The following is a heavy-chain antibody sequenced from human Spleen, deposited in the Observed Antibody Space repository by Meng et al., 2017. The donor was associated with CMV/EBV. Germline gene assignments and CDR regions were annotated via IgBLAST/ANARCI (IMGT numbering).Heavy chain of an antibody. CDR3: ARHVRYYDSSGYLS. CDR2: IYHSGST. CDR1: GGSISSSNL. V-gene: IGHV4-4*02. Sequence: AVSGGSISSSNLWTWVRQVPGKGLEWIGEIYHSGSTYYNPSLKSRVTISVDTSKNQFSLKLSSVTAADTAVYYCARHVRYYDSSGYLSWGQGTLVTVSS. J-gene: IGHJ5*02. D-gene: IGHD3-22*01.